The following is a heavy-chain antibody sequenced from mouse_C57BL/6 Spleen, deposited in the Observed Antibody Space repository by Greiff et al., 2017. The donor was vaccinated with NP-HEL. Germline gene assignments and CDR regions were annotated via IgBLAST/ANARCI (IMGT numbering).Heavy chain of an antibody. J-gene: IGHJ3*01. D-gene: IGHD2-4*01. CDR2: IYPGDGDT. Sequence: QVQLKQSGPELVKPGASVKISCKASGYAFSSSWMNWVKQRPGKGLEWIGRIYPGDGDTNDNGKFKGKATLTADKSSSTAYMQLISLTSEDSAVYFCARGDDYDVEFAYWGQGTLVTVSA. V-gene: IGHV1-82*01. CDR1: GYAFSSSW. CDR3: ARGDDYDVEFAY.